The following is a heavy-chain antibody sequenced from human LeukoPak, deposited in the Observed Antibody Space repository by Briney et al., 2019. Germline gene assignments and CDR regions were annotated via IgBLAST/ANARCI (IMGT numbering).Heavy chain of an antibody. V-gene: IGHV3-23*01. J-gene: IGHJ4*02. Sequence: GGSLRLSCAASGFTFSSYAMSWVRQAPGKGLEWVSDIGGIGGGTHYADSGKGRFTISRDNPKNTRYLEVNSLSPDHTAVYYFARGGEPLAANTLAYWGQGNLVTVSS. CDR3: ARGGEPLAANTLAY. CDR1: GFTFSSYA. CDR2: IGGIGGGT. D-gene: IGHD1-26*01.